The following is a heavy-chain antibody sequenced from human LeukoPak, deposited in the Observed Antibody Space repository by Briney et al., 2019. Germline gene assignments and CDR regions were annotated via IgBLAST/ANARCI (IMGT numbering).Heavy chain of an antibody. J-gene: IGHJ4*02. D-gene: IGHD2-2*01. CDR3: ARDPHCSSTNCPFDY. CDR2: IYRSENP. V-gene: IGHV4/OR15-8*01. Sequence: SETLSLTCIVSGGSISSSDWWSWVRQPPGRGLEWIGYIYRSENPTYNSSLKGRATMSADKSKNQFSLRLSSVTAADTAVYYCARDPHCSSTNCPFDYWGQGTLVIVSS. CDR1: GGSISSSDW.